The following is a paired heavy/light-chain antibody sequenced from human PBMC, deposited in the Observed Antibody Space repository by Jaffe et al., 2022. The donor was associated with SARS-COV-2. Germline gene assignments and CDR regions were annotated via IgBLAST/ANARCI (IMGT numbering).Light chain of an antibody. V-gene: IGKV3-11*01. J-gene: IGKJ4*01. CDR2: DTS. Sequence: EIVLTQSPDTLSLSPGERATLSCRASQNVGRYLAWYQQKIGRPPRLLIHDTSNRVPGIPARFSGSGSGTNFTLTISSLEPEDFAVYYCQQRINWPPLTFGGGTKVEIK. CDR1: QNVGRY. CDR3: QQRINWPPLT.
Heavy chain of an antibody. CDR2: ISDDENRI. D-gene: IGHD6-19*01. CDR3: VAYNPGWYGYLQH. CDR1: GFTFSNHG. V-gene: IGHV3-30*03. Sequence: QVQLVESGGGVVQPGRSLRLSCAGSGFTFSNHGMHWVRQAPGKGLEWVAVISDDENRIYYVDSVKGRFAISRDNAKNTLFLQMNNLRAEDTAIYYCVAYNPGWYGYLQHWGQGTLVTVHS. J-gene: IGHJ1*01.